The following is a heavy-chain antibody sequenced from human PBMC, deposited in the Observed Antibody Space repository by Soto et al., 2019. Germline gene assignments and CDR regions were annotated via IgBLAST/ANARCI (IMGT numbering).Heavy chain of an antibody. CDR2: IYSGGST. CDR3: ARGETGSRYAETDY. CDR1: GFTVSSNY. D-gene: IGHD5-12*01. V-gene: IGHV3-53*01. Sequence: GGSLRLSCAASGFTVSSNYMSWVRQAPGKGLEWVSVIYSGGSTYYADSVKGRFTISRDNSKNTLYLQMNSLRAEDTAVYYCARGETGSRYAETDYWGQGTLVTVSS. J-gene: IGHJ4*02.